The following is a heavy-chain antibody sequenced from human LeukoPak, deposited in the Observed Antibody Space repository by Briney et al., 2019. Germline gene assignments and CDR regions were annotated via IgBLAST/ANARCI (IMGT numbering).Heavy chain of an antibody. CDR2: INHRGST. D-gene: IGHD1-14*01. J-gene: IGHJ4*02. CDR1: GESFSSYY. Sequence: SETLSLSCAVYGESFSSYYWSWIRQLPGKGLEWIGEINHRGSTNYNPSLKTRVTISIDTSKNHFSLRLTSVTAADTAVYYCARDGRDTSALYNPLRFDSWGQGALVTVSS. V-gene: IGHV4-34*01. CDR3: ARDGRDTSALYNPLRFDS.